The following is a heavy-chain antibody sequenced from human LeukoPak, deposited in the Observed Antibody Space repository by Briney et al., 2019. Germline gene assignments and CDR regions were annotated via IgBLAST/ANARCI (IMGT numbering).Heavy chain of an antibody. CDR1: GYSFTSYW. Sequence: GESLKISCKGSGYSFTSYWIGWVRQMPGKGLEWMGIIYPGDSDTRYSPSFQGQVTISADKSISTAYLQWSSLKASDTAMYYCAIRGATVVTPYYFDYWGQGTLVTVSS. J-gene: IGHJ4*02. CDR2: IYPGDSDT. V-gene: IGHV5-51*01. D-gene: IGHD4-23*01. CDR3: AIRGATVVTPYYFDY.